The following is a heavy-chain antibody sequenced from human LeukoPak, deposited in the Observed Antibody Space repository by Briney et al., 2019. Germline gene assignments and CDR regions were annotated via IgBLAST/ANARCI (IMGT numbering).Heavy chain of an antibody. D-gene: IGHD6-19*01. CDR2: ISSSSTYI. Sequence: KPGGSLTLSCAASGFTFSSYSMNWVRQAPGKGLEWVSSISSSSTYIYYADSVKGRFTISRDNAKNSLYLQMNSLRAEDTAVYYCARDLAVAGKYWGQGTLVTVSS. CDR3: ARDLAVAGKY. V-gene: IGHV3-21*01. CDR1: GFTFSSYS. J-gene: IGHJ4*02.